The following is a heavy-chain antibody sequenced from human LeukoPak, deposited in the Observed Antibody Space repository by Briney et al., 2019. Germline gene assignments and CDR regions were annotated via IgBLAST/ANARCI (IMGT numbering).Heavy chain of an antibody. CDR2: IYYIGST. CDR3: ARGFLPNGQHPGSSLLIFDY. J-gene: IGHJ4*02. Sequence: SETLSLTCTVSGGSISSHYWSWIRQPPGKGLEWIGYIYYIGSTIYNPSLQSRVTISIDTSRIQFSLKLSSVTAADTAVYYCARGFLPNGQHPGSSLLIFDYWGQGTLVTVSS. D-gene: IGHD3-16*01. CDR1: GGSISSHY. V-gene: IGHV4-59*11.